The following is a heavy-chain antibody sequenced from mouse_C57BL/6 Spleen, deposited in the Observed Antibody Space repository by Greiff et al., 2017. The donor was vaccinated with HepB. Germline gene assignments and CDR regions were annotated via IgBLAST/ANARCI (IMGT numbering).Heavy chain of an antibody. CDR2: IYPGDGDT. Sequence: QVQLQQSGAELVKPGASVKISCKASGYAFSSYWMNWVKQRPGKGLEWIGQIYPGDGDTNYNGKFKGKATLTADKSSSTAYMQLSSLTSEDSAVYFCARGGSSPHYYAMDYWGQGTSVTVSS. CDR3: ARGGSSPHYYAMDY. CDR1: GYAFSSYW. V-gene: IGHV1-80*01. D-gene: IGHD1-1*01. J-gene: IGHJ4*01.